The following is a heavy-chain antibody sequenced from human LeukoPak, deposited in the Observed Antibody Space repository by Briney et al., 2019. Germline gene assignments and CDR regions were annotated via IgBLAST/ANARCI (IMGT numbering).Heavy chain of an antibody. CDR1: GYTFTGYY. CDR2: INPNSGGT. J-gene: IGHJ6*03. CDR3: ARGPGTYYYYMDV. D-gene: IGHD1-1*01. V-gene: IGHV1-2*02. Sequence: ASVNVSCKASGYTFTGYYMHWVRQAPGQGLEWMGWINPNSGGTNYAQKFQGRVTMTRDTSISTAYMELSRLRSDDTAVYYCARGPGTYYYYMDVWGKGTTVTISS.